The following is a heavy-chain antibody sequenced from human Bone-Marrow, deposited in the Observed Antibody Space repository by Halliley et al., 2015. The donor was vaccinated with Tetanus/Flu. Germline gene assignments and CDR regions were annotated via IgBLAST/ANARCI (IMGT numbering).Heavy chain of an antibody. CDR3: ARDIEAGAVFDS. CDR2: ISHRGTT. V-gene: IGHV4-4*02. D-gene: IGHD2-15*01. CDR1: GDSIGSDKW. J-gene: IGHJ5*01. Sequence: TLSLTCAASGDSIGSDKWWTWVRQPPGKGLEWIGEISHRGTTNYSPSLMSRVAISVDKSKNQFSLKLTSVTAADTAVYYCARDIEAGAVFDSWGQGTLVTVSS.